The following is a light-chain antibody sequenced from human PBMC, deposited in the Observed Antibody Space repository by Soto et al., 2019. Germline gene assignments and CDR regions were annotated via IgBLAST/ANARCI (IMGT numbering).Light chain of an antibody. CDR3: TSYAGTNSPMYV. CDR1: SSDVGGYNY. CDR2: EVY. J-gene: IGLJ1*01. Sequence: QSALTQPPSASGSPGQSVTISCTGTSSDVGGYNYVSWYQQHPGKAPKLMIYEVYKRPSGVPDRFSGSKSGNTASLTVSGLQAEDEADYYCTSYAGTNSPMYVFGTGTKVTVL. V-gene: IGLV2-8*01.